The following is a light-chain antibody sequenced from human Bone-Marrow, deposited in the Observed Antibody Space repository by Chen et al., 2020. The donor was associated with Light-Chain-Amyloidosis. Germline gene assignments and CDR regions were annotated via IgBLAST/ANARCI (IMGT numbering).Light chain of an antibody. Sequence: SYELTQPPSVSVSPGQTARITCSGDDLPTEYAYWYQQKPGQAPVLVINRDTERPAGISERFSGSSSGTTATLTISGVQAEDEADYHCPSADSSGTYEVIFGGGTKLTVL. CDR3: PSADSSGTYEVI. V-gene: IGLV3-25*03. J-gene: IGLJ2*01. CDR2: RDT. CDR1: DLPTEY.